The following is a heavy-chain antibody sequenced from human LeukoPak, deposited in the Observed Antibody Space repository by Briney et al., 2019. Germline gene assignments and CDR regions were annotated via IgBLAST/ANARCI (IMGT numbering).Heavy chain of an antibody. J-gene: IGHJ3*02. Sequence: GGSLRLSCAASGFTFSSYWMHWVRQAPGKGLVWVSRINSDGSSTSYADSVKGRFTISRDNAKNTLYLQMNSLRAEDTAVYYCARPVFRRGDDAFDIWGQGTMVTVSS. V-gene: IGHV3-74*01. CDR2: INSDGSST. CDR1: GFTFSSYW. CDR3: ARPVFRRGDDAFDI. D-gene: IGHD3-10*01.